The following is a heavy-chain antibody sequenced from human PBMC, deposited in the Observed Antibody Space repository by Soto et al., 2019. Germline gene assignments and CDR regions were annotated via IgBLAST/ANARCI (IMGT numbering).Heavy chain of an antibody. Sequence: QTGGSLRLSCAASGFTFSSYWMHWVRQAPGKGLVWVSRINSDGSSTSYADFVKGRFTIPRDNAKNTLYLQMNSLRAEDTAVYYFARGYSRRWYLAYWGQGTLVTVSS. CDR3: ARGYSRRWYLAY. V-gene: IGHV3-74*01. D-gene: IGHD6-13*01. J-gene: IGHJ4*02. CDR2: INSDGSST. CDR1: GFTFSSYW.